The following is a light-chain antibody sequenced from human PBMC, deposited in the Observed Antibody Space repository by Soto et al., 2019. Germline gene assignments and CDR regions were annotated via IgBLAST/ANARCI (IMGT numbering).Light chain of an antibody. J-gene: IGKJ4*01. CDR2: EAS. Sequence: DIQMTQSPSTLSSSIGDRVTITCRASQSISNWLAWYQQKPGKAPKLLIFEASTLETGVPSRFSGSGSGTEFTLTISSLQADDFATYFCQQDIGYSLLTFGGGTKVEMK. CDR3: QQDIGYSLLT. V-gene: IGKV1-5*01. CDR1: QSISNW.